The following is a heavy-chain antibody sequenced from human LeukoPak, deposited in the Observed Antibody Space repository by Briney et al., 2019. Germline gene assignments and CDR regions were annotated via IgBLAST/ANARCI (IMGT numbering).Heavy chain of an antibody. Sequence: PGGSLRLSCAASGFIFSSYGMHWVRQAPGKGLEWVAVISYDGSTKYYADSVKGRFTISRDNSKNTLYLQMNSLRAGDTAVYYCPKGTSYCGGDCYPDYWGQGTLVTVSS. D-gene: IGHD2-21*02. CDR3: PKGTSYCGGDCYPDY. CDR1: GFIFSSYG. V-gene: IGHV3-30*18. CDR2: ISYDGSTK. J-gene: IGHJ4*02.